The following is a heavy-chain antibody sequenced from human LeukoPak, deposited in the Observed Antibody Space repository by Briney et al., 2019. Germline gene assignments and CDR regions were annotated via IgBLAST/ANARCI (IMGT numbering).Heavy chain of an antibody. CDR3: ARGVGATHYYYYGMDV. CDR2: INPSGGST. Sequence: GASVKVSCKASGHTFTSYYMHWVRQAPGQGLEWMGIINPSGGSTSYAQKFQGRVTMTRDTSTSTVYMELSSLRSEDTAVYYCARGVGATHYYYYGMDVWGQGTTVTVSS. J-gene: IGHJ6*02. D-gene: IGHD1-26*01. V-gene: IGHV1-46*01. CDR1: GHTFTSYY.